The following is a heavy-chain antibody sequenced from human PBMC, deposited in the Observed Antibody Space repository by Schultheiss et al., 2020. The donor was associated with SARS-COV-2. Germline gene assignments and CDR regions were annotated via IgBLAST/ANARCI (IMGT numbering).Heavy chain of an antibody. Sequence: SQTLSLTCAVYGGSFSGFYWSWIRQSPGKGLEWIGYIYYSGTTNYNPSLNSRVTISVDTSKNQFSLRLSSVTAADTALYYCARIHSSSWFAPFDYWGQGSLVTVSS. J-gene: IGHJ4*02. CDR1: GGSFSGFY. CDR3: ARIHSSSWFAPFDY. V-gene: IGHV4-59*01. CDR2: IYYSGTT. D-gene: IGHD6-13*01.